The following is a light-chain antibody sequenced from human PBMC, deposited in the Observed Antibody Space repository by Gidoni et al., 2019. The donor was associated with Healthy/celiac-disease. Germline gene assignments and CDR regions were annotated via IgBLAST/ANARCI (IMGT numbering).Light chain of an antibody. CDR2: WAS. CDR3: QQYYSSQRT. V-gene: IGKV4-1*01. J-gene: IGKJ1*01. Sequence: DIVMTQSPDSLAVSLGERATINCKSSKSVLYSSNNKNYLAWYQQKPGQPPKLLIYWASTRESGVPDRFSGSGSGTDFTLTISSLQAEDVAVYYCQQYYSSQRTFGQGTKVEIK. CDR1: KSVLYSSNNKNY.